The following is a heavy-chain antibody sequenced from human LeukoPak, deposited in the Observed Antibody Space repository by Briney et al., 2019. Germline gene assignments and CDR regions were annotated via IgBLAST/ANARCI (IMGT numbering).Heavy chain of an antibody. J-gene: IGHJ4*02. V-gene: IGHV3-23*01. Sequence: GGSLRLSCAASGFTFSSYAMSWVRQAPGKGLEWVSAISGSGGSTYYADSVKGRFTISRDNSKNTLYLQMNSLRAEDTAVYYCARDRYSGSYFAYFDYWGQGTLVTVSS. CDR1: GFTFSSYA. D-gene: IGHD1-26*01. CDR2: ISGSGGST. CDR3: ARDRYSGSYFAYFDY.